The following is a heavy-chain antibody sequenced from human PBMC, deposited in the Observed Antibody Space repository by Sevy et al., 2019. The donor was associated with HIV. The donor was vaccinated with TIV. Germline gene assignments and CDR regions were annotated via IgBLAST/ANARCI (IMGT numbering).Heavy chain of an antibody. CDR1: GFTFSSYA. D-gene: IGHD3-10*01. V-gene: IGHV3-30*18. CDR3: AKDHNLWSEGGFLHH. J-gene: IGHJ1*01. Sequence: GGYLRLSCAASGFTFSSYAIHWVRQTPGKGLEWVAVISYDGNNKYYADSVKGRFTVSRDNSKNTLYAQMNSLRAEDTAVYYCAKDHNLWSEGGFLHHGGQGTLVTVSS. CDR2: ISYDGNNK.